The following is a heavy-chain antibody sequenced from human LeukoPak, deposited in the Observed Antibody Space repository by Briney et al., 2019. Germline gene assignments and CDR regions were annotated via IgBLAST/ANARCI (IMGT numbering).Heavy chain of an antibody. CDR1: GFTVSSYA. Sequence: QAGGSLRLSCAASGFTVSSYAMSWVRQAPGKGLEWVSAIGGGSGGSTYFADSVKGRFTISRDNSKNTLYLQMNSLRAGDTAVYYCAKAAGAAAGTVDAFDIWGQGTMVTVSS. J-gene: IGHJ3*02. V-gene: IGHV3-23*01. CDR2: IGGGSGGST. D-gene: IGHD6-13*01. CDR3: AKAAGAAAGTVDAFDI.